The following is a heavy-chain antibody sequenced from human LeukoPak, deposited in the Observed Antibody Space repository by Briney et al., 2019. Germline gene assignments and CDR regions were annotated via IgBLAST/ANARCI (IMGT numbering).Heavy chain of an antibody. V-gene: IGHV3-49*04. Sequence: GGSLRLSCTASGFTFGDYAMSWVRQAPGKGLEWVGFIRSKAYGGTTEYAASVKGRFTISRDDSKSIAYLQMNSLKTEDTAVYYCTSARLTAGGYDTDYWGQGTLVTVSS. D-gene: IGHD5-12*01. J-gene: IGHJ4*02. CDR3: TSARLTAGGYDTDY. CDR1: GFTFGDYA. CDR2: IRSKAYGGTT.